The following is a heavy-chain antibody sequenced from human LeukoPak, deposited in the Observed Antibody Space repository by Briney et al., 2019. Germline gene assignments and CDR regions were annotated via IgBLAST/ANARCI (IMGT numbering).Heavy chain of an antibody. Sequence: SETLSLTCTVSGGSISSGGYYWSWIRQPPGKGLEWIGYIYHSGSTYYNPSLKSRVTMSVDTSKNQFSLKLTSVTAADTGLYYCVRHCSSTTCYDFWGQGTLVTVSS. CDR2: IYHSGST. V-gene: IGHV4-30-2*01. D-gene: IGHD2-2*01. CDR1: GGSISSGGYY. J-gene: IGHJ4*02. CDR3: VRHCSSTTCYDF.